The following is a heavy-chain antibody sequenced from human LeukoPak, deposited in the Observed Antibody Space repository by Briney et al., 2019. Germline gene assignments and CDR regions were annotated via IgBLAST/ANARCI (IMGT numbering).Heavy chain of an antibody. Sequence: PSETLSLTCTVSGGSISSGDYYWSWIRQPPGKGLEWIGYIYYSGSTYYNPSLKSRVTISVDTSKNQFSLKLSSVTVADTAVYYCARTDIVVVRGFDYWGQGTLVTVSS. J-gene: IGHJ4*02. D-gene: IGHD2-2*01. CDR3: ARTDIVVVRGFDY. CDR1: GGSISSGDYY. V-gene: IGHV4-30-4*08. CDR2: IYYSGST.